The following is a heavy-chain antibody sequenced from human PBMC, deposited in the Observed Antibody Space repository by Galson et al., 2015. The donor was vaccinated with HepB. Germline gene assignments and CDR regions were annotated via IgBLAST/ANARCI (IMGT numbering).Heavy chain of an antibody. J-gene: IGHJ4*02. D-gene: IGHD4-17*01. CDR3: ARWRHDSGDFDY. CDR2: TYYRSKWYN. CDR1: EDSVSSNSAA. Sequence: CAISEDSVSSNSAAWNWIRQSPSRGLEWLGRTYYRSKWYNDYAVSVKSQITINPDTSKNQFSLQLNSVTPEDTAVYYCARWRHDSGDFDYWSQGALVTVSS. V-gene: IGHV6-1*01.